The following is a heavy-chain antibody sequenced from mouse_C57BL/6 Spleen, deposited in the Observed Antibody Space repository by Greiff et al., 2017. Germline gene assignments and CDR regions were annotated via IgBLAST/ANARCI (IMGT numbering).Heavy chain of an antibody. CDR3: ARDEGLDY. CDR1: GFTFSSYA. J-gene: IGHJ2*01. CDR2: ISDGGSYT. Sequence: VQLKESGGGLVKPGGSLKLSCAASGFTFSSYAMSWVRQTPEKRLEWVATISDGGSYTYYPDNVKGRFTISRDNAKNNLYLQMSHLKSEDTAMYYCARDEGLDYWGQGTTLTVSS. V-gene: IGHV5-4*01.